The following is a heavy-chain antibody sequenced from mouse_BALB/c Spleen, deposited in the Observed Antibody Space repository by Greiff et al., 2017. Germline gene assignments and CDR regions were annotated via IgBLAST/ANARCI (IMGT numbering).Heavy chain of an antibody. CDR1: GYSITSGYY. CDR2: ISYDGSN. Sequence: EVQLKESGPGLVKPSQSLSLTCSVTGYSITSGYYWNWIRQFPGNKLEWMGSISYDGSNNYNPSLKNRISITRDTSKNQFFLKLNSVTTEDTATYYCARDNYYGSSYFDYWGQGTTLTVSS. D-gene: IGHD1-1*01. CDR3: ARDNYYGSSYFDY. J-gene: IGHJ2*01. V-gene: IGHV3-6*02.